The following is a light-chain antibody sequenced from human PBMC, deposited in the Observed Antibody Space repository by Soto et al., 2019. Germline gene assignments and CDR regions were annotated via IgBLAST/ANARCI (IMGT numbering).Light chain of an antibody. CDR3: QQSYSTPVFT. V-gene: IGKV1-39*01. CDR1: QSISSY. CDR2: AAS. Sequence: DIQMTQSPSSLSASVGDRVTITCRASQSISSYLNWYQQKPGKAPKLLIYAASSLQSGVPSRFSGSGSVTDFTLTISSLQAEDFVTYYCQQSYSTPVFTFGPGTKVDI. J-gene: IGKJ3*01.